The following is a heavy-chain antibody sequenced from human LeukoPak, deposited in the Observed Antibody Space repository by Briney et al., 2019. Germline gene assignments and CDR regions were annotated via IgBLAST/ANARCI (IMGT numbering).Heavy chain of an antibody. J-gene: IGHJ4*02. CDR3: ARDRTLYSYGTYY. Sequence: GGSLRLSCAASGFTFSDYYISWVRQAPGEGREWVSYISSSDSTIYYADSVKGRFTISRDNAKNSLYLQMNSLRAEDTAVYYCARDRTLYSYGTYYWGQGTLVTVSS. CDR1: GFTFSDYY. V-gene: IGHV3-11*01. CDR2: ISSSDSTI. D-gene: IGHD5-18*01.